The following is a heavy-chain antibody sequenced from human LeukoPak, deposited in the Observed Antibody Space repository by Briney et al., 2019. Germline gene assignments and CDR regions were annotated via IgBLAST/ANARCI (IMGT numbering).Heavy chain of an antibody. CDR3: ARGSSGYYYLDYYGMDV. CDR2: IYYSGST. V-gene: IGHV4-59*01. Sequence: SETLSLTCTVSGGSISSYYWSWIRQPPGKGLEWIGYIYYSGSTNYNPSLKSRVTISVDTSKNQFSLKLSSVTAADTAVYYCARGSSGYYYLDYYGMDVWAKGPRSPSP. J-gene: IGHJ6*02. D-gene: IGHD3-22*01. CDR1: GGSISSYY.